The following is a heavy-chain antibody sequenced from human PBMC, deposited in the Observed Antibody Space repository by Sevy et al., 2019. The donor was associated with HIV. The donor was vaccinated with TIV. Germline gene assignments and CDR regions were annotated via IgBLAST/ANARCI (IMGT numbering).Heavy chain of an antibody. J-gene: IGHJ4*02. D-gene: IGHD6-13*01. V-gene: IGHV4-59*11. CDR1: GGSISSHY. CDR3: ARVGRQQLVFDY. Sequence: SETLSLTCTVSGGSISSHYWSWIRQPPGKGLEWIGYIYYSGSTNYNPSLKSRVTISVDTSKNQFSLKLSSVTAADTAVYYCARVGRQQLVFDYWGQGTLVTVSS. CDR2: IYYSGST.